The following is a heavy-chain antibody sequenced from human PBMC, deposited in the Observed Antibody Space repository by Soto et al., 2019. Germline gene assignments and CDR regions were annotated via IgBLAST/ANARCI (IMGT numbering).Heavy chain of an antibody. J-gene: IGHJ4*02. CDR3: AKDAPEYYFDY. CDR2: ISYDGSNK. CDR1: GFTFSSYG. Sequence: GGSLRLSCAASGFTFSSYGMHWVRQAPGKGLEWVAVISYDGSNKYYADSVKGRFTISRDNSKNTLYLQMNSLRAEDTAVYYCAKDAPEYYFDYWGQGTLVTVSS. V-gene: IGHV3-30*18.